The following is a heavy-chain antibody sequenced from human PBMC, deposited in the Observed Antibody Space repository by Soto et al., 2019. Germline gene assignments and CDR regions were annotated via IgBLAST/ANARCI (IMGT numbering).Heavy chain of an antibody. CDR1: GFTVSSNY. D-gene: IGHD4-17*01. Sequence: GGSLRLSCAASGFTVSSNYMSWVRQAPGKGLEWVSVIYSGGSTYYADSVKGRFTISRDNSKNTLYLQMNSLRAEDTAVYYCARMGPDYGDYYYYYYMDVWGKGTTVTVSS. CDR3: ARMGPDYGDYYYYYYMDV. J-gene: IGHJ6*03. V-gene: IGHV3-66*01. CDR2: IYSGGST.